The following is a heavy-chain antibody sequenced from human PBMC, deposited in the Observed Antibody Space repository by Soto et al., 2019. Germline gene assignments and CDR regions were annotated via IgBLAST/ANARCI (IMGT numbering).Heavy chain of an antibody. CDR2: INPNSGGT. V-gene: IGHV1-2*04. Sequence: ASVKVSCKASGYTFTGYYMHWVRQAPGQGLEWMGWINPNSGGTNYAQNFQGWVTMTRDTSISTAYMELSRLRSDDTAVYYCARDGAYYYDSSGYSLYYYYGMDVWGQGTTVTVSS. D-gene: IGHD3-22*01. CDR1: GYTFTGYY. J-gene: IGHJ6*02. CDR3: ARDGAYYYDSSGYSLYYYYGMDV.